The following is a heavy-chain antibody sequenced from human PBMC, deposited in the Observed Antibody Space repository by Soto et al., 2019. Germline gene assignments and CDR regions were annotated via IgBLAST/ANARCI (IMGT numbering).Heavy chain of an antibody. CDR3: AKDLETVTNLAQDY. CDR1: GFTFSSYG. V-gene: IGHV3-30*18. Sequence: GGSLRLSCAASGFTFSSYGMHWVRQAPGKGLEWVAVISDDGSNKYYADSVKGRFTISRDNSKNTLYLQMNSLRAEDTAVYYCAKDLETVTNLAQDYWGQGTLVTVSS. D-gene: IGHD3-3*01. J-gene: IGHJ4*02. CDR2: ISDDGSNK.